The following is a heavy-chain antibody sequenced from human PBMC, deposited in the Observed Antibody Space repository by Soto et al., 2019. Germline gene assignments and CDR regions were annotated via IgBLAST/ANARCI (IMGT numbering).Heavy chain of an antibody. CDR3: ARGGIAAAAPPDY. V-gene: IGHV4-31*03. CDR2: IYYSGST. CDR1: GGSISSGGYY. Sequence: QVQLQESGPGLVKPSQTLALTCTVSGGSISSGGYYWSWIRQHPGKGLEWIGYIYYSGSTYYNTSLKRRVTISVDTSKNPFCLKLSSVTSADTAVYYCARGGIAAAAPPDYWGQGTLVTVSS. J-gene: IGHJ4*02. D-gene: IGHD6-13*01.